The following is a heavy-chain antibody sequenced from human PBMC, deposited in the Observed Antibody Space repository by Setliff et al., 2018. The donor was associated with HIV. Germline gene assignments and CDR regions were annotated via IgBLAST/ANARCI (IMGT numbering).Heavy chain of an antibody. CDR1: GGSISSSSYY. CDR2: IYYSGST. V-gene: IGHV4-39*01. D-gene: IGHD4-4*01. J-gene: IGHJ6*03. Sequence: SETLSLTCTVSGGSISSSSYYWGWIRQPPGKGLEWIGSIYYSGSTYYNPSLKSRVTISVDTSKNQFSLKLSSVAAADTAVYYCARLDYSNYYSYYIDVWGEGTMVTVSS. CDR3: ARLDYSNYYSYYIDV.